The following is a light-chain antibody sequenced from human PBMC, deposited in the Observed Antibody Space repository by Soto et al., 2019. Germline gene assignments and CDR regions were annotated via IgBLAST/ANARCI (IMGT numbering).Light chain of an antibody. CDR3: QHLNNYPPFT. V-gene: IGKV1-9*01. Sequence: IQLTQSPSSLSASVGDRVSITCRASQDIKTYLAWYQQKQGKAPKLLISGTFTLQSGVPSRFNGSGAGTDFTLTISRLQPEDFATYYCQHLNNYPPFTFGPGTKVDLE. CDR1: QDIKTY. J-gene: IGKJ3*01. CDR2: GTF.